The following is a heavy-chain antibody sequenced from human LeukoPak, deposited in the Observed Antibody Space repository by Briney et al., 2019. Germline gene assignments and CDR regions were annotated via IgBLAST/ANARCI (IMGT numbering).Heavy chain of an antibody. Sequence: GGSLRLSCAASGFTFSSYAMHWVRQAPGKGLEYVSAISSNGGSTYYANSVKGRFTISRDNSKNTLYLQMGSLRAEDMAVYYCARSTYDSSGYDAFDIWGQGTVVTVSS. CDR2: ISSNGGST. D-gene: IGHD3-22*01. J-gene: IGHJ3*02. CDR1: GFTFSSYA. V-gene: IGHV3-64*01. CDR3: ARSTYDSSGYDAFDI.